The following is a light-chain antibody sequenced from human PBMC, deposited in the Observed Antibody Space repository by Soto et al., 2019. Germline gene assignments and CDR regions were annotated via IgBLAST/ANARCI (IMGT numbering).Light chain of an antibody. J-gene: IGLJ1*01. CDR3: SSYTSSSTLDV. V-gene: IGLV2-14*01. CDR1: SSDVGGYNY. CDR2: DVS. Sequence: QSVLTQAASVSRSPGQSITISCTGTSSDVGGYNYVSWYQQHPGKAPKLMIYDVSNRPSGVSNRFSGSKSGNTASLTISGLQAEDEADYYCSSYTSSSTLDVFGTGTKVTVL.